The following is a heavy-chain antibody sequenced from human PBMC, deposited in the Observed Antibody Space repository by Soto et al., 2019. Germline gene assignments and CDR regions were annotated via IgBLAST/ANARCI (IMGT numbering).Heavy chain of an antibody. CDR2: IIPIFGTA. J-gene: IGHJ6*02. Sequence: GASLKVSCKASGGTFSSYAISWVRQAPGQGLEWMGGIIPIFGTANYAQKFQGRVTITADESTSTAYMELSSLRSEDTAVYYCARDPFIVVVPADPGARRNYYGMDVWGQGTTVTVSS. D-gene: IGHD2-2*01. V-gene: IGHV1-69*13. CDR3: ARDPFIVVVPADPGARRNYYGMDV. CDR1: GGTFSSYA.